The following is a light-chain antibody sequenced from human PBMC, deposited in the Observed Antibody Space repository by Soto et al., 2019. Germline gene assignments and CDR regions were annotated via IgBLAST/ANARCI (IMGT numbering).Light chain of an antibody. CDR2: SAS. CDR1: QDINVY. V-gene: IGKV1-39*01. Sequence: DIQMTQSPSSVSASIGDTVIITCRASQDINVYLNWYQHKPGEVPKLLIYSASTLHSGVPSRFTGSGSGTDFTLPILCLQHHDCASDYCQHGYVAWYSFGQGTKVDI. CDR3: QHGYVAWYS. J-gene: IGKJ2*03.